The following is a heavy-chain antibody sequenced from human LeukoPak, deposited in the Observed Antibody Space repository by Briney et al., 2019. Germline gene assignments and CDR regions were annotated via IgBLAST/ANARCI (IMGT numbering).Heavy chain of an antibody. CDR1: GGSISGYY. Sequence: SVTLSLTCTVSGGSISGYYWSWIRQPPGKGLEWIGYIYYSGSTNYNPSLKSRVTISVDTSKNQFSLKLSSVTAADTAVYYCARGCSAGTPHNWFDPWGQGTLVTVFS. V-gene: IGHV4-59*01. CDR3: ARGCSAGTPHNWFDP. CDR2: IYYSGST. D-gene: IGHD6-13*01. J-gene: IGHJ5*02.